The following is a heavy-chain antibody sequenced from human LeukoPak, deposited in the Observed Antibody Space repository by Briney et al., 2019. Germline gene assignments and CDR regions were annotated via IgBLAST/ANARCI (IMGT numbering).Heavy chain of an antibody. CDR2: IIPILGTA. J-gene: IGHJ6*03. Sequence: ASVKVSCKASGGTFSSYAISWVRQAPGQGLEWMGGIIPILGTANYAQKFQGRVTITADKSTSTAYMELSSLRSEDTAVYYCAMGYDSSGYYFDYYYYMDVWGKGTTVTVSS. CDR3: AMGYDSSGYYFDYYYYMDV. V-gene: IGHV1-69*10. CDR1: GGTFSSYA. D-gene: IGHD3-22*01.